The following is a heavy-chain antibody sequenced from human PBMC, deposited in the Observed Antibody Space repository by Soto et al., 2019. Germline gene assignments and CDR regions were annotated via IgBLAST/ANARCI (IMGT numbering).Heavy chain of an antibody. D-gene: IGHD3-22*01. V-gene: IGHV3-30-3*01. CDR3: ARERVGGYYDSSGYWSGSRYFDY. CDR2: ISYDGSNK. CDR1: GFTFSSYA. J-gene: IGHJ4*02. Sequence: GGSLRLSCAASGFTFSSYAMHWVRQAPGKGLEWVAVISYDGSNKYYADSVKGRFTISRDNSKNTLYLQMNSLRAEDTAVYYCARERVGGYYDSSGYWSGSRYFDYWGQGTLVTVSS.